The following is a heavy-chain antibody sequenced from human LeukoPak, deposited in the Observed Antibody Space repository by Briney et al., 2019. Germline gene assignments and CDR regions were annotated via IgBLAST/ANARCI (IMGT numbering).Heavy chain of an antibody. Sequence: GGSLRLSCAASGFTFSNYAMTWVRQAPGKGLEWVSTISGGGDSTYYADSVRGRSTISRDDSKSTLYLQMNSLRAEDTAVYYCAKTPDYCTNGVCYTLHYFDYWGQGTLVTVSS. V-gene: IGHV3-23*01. CDR2: ISGGGDST. J-gene: IGHJ4*02. CDR1: GFTFSNYA. D-gene: IGHD2-8*01. CDR3: AKTPDYCTNGVCYTLHYFDY.